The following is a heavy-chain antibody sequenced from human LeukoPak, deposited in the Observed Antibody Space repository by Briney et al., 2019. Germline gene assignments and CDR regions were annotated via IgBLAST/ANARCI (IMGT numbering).Heavy chain of an antibody. CDR2: IRYDGSNK. J-gene: IGHJ3*02. CDR1: GFTFSSYG. D-gene: IGHD2-21*01. Sequence: GGSLRLSCAASGFTFSSYGMHRVRQAPGKELEWVAFIRYDGSNKYYADSVKGRFTISRDNSKNTLYLQMNSLRAEDTAVYYCANPQVVVIPGDAFDIWGQGTMVTVSS. V-gene: IGHV3-30*02. CDR3: ANPQVVVIPGDAFDI.